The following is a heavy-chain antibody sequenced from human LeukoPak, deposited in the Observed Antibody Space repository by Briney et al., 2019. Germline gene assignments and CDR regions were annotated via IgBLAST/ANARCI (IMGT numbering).Heavy chain of an antibody. CDR3: ARSYGEYYYYYYYMDV. V-gene: IGHV4-59*01. CDR2: IYYSGST. J-gene: IGHJ6*03. CDR1: GGSISSYY. D-gene: IGHD5-18*01. Sequence: SETLSLTCTVSGGSISSYYWSWIRQPPGKGLEWIGYIYYSGSTNYNPSLKSRVTISVGTSKNQFSLKLSSVTAADTAVYYCARSYGEYYYYYYYMDVWGKGTTVTVSS.